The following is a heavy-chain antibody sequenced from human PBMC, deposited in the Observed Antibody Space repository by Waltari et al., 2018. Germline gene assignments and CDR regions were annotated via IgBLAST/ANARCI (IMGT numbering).Heavy chain of an antibody. V-gene: IGHV4-34*01. D-gene: IGHD6-13*01. CDR1: GGSFSGYY. J-gene: IGHJ5*02. CDR2: INHSGST. CDR3: ARGKGIAAAGTNWFDP. Sequence: QVQLQQWGAGLLKPSETLSLTCAVYGGSFSGYYWSWIRQPPGKGLEWIGEINHSGSTNYNPALKSRVTISVDTSKNQFSLKLSSVTAADTAVYYCARGKGIAAAGTNWFDPWGQGTLVTVSS.